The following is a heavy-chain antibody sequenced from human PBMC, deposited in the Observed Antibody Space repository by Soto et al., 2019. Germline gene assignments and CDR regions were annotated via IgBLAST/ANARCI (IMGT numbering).Heavy chain of an antibody. V-gene: IGHV1-3*01. Sequence: APLKRACKTAVYTLTSYARQWLRQTPEQRLEWMGWINAANGDTKYSKKFQGRVTITRDTSASTAYMELTSLRFEDTAVYYCEKDEDGISWYEGFAPWGQGTLVIVSX. D-gene: IGHD6-13*01. CDR3: EKDEDGISWYEGFAP. CDR1: VYTLTSYA. CDR2: INAANGDT. J-gene: IGHJ5*02.